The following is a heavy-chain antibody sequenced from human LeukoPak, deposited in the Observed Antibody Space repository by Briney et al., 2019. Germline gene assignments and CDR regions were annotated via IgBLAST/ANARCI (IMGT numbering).Heavy chain of an antibody. CDR3: ARDLGGDSSSYYSFDY. D-gene: IGHD6-6*01. J-gene: IGHJ4*02. Sequence: ASVYVSFKASGGTFSSYAISWVRQAPGQGLEWMGGIIPIFGTANYAQKFQGRVTITADESTSTAYMELSSLRSEDTAVYYCARDLGGDSSSYYSFDYWGQGTLVTVSS. CDR2: IIPIFGTA. V-gene: IGHV1-69*13. CDR1: GGTFSSYA.